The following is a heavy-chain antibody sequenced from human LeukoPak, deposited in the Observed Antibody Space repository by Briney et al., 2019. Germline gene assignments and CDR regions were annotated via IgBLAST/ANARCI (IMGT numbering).Heavy chain of an antibody. CDR3: ARGGSDYGDYVGAFDI. V-gene: IGHV3-21*01. CDR1: GFTFSSYS. Sequence: GGSLRLSCAASGFTFSSYSMHWVRQAPGKGLEWVSSISSSGSYIYYADSVKGRFTISRDNAKNSLYLQMNSLRVEDTAVYYCARGGSDYGDYVGAFDIWGQGTMVTVSS. CDR2: ISSSGSYI. J-gene: IGHJ3*02. D-gene: IGHD4-17*01.